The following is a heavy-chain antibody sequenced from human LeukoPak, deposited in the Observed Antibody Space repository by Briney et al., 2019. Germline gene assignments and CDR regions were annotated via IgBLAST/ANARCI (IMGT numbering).Heavy chain of an antibody. D-gene: IGHD2-2*01. V-gene: IGHV3-7*01. CDR2: IKQDGSEQ. CDR1: GFTFSHYW. Sequence: GGSLRLSCADSGFTFSHYWMTWVRQAPGKGLEWVANIKQDGSEQYYVDSVKGRFTISRDNAKNSLYLQMNSLRVEDTAVYYCARDRCSSTSCFYDYWGQGTLVTVSS. CDR3: ARDRCSSTSCFYDY. J-gene: IGHJ4*02.